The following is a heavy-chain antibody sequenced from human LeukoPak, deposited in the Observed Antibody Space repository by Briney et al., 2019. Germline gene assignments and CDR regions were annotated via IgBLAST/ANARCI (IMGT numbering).Heavy chain of an antibody. Sequence: PGGSLRLSCAASGFTFSSYGMHWVRQAPGKGLEWVAVISYDGSNKYYADSVKGRFTISRNNSKNTLYLQMNSLRAEDTAVYYCARGAYGATLLYWGQGTLVTVSS. CDR2: ISYDGSNK. J-gene: IGHJ4*02. CDR1: GFTFSSYG. V-gene: IGHV3-30*03. CDR3: ARGAYGATLLY. D-gene: IGHD1-26*01.